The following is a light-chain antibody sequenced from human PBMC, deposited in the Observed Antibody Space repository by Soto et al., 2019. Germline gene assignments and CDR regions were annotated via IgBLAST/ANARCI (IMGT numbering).Light chain of an antibody. CDR1: QSIDSS. Sequence: DIQMTQSPSTLSASIGDGVTISCRASQSIDSSLAWYQQKPGKAPKVVITKASILGGGVPSRFSGSVSGTEFTLTISNQQPEDFATYYYQQNKDYPLTFGGGTKVEIK. J-gene: IGKJ4*01. V-gene: IGKV1-5*03. CDR2: KAS. CDR3: QQNKDYPLT.